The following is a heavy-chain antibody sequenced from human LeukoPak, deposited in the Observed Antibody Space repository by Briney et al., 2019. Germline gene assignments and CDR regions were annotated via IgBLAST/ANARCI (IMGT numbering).Heavy chain of an antibody. CDR2: IGISSGNT. CDR1: GFPFSDYS. V-gene: IGHV3-48*04. D-gene: IGHD1-1*01. J-gene: IGHJ4*02. CDR3: ARDHNYAFDN. Sequence: PGGSLRLSCTASGFPFSDYSMNWVRQAPGKGLEWISYIGISSGNTKYADSVKGRFTNSADNARNSLYLQMNSLRVEDTAVYYCARDHNYAFDNWGQGTLVSVSS.